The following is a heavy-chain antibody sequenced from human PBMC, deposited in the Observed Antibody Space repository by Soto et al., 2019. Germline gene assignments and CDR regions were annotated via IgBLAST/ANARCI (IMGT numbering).Heavy chain of an antibody. D-gene: IGHD3-3*02. J-gene: IGHJ4*02. CDR3: ERLQSRHLVDY. Sequence: SETLSLTCTVSGSSINSSGYYWGWIRQPPGKGLEWIGSMFYGVSTYYNPSLKSRVTVSVDTSKNQFSLNLRSVTAADTAVYYCERLQSRHLVDYWGQGTLVTVSS. CDR2: MFYGVST. V-gene: IGHV4-39*01. CDR1: GSSINSSGYY.